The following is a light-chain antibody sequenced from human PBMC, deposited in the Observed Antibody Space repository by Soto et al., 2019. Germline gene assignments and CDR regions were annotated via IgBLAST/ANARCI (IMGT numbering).Light chain of an antibody. CDR3: QQYGSSSWT. Sequence: NVLTKSPGTLSLSPRERATLSCRASQSVSNNYLAWYQQKPGQAPRLLIYGASNRATGIPDRFSGSGSGTDFTLTISRLEPEDFAVYYCQQYGSSSWTFGQGTKVDIK. J-gene: IGKJ1*01. CDR1: QSVSNNY. V-gene: IGKV3-20*01. CDR2: GAS.